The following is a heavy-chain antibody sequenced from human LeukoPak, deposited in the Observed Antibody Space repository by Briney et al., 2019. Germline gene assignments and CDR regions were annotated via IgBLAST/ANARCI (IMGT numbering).Heavy chain of an antibody. CDR2: ICTSGST. D-gene: IGHD6-19*01. Sequence: SQTLSLTCTVSGGSISSGSYYRSWIRQPAGKGLEWIGRICTSGSTNYNPSLKSRVTISVDTSKNQFSLKLSSVTAADTAVYYCARDTAVAGTWWYFDLWGRGTLVTVSS. CDR1: GGSISSGSYY. CDR3: ARDTAVAGTWWYFDL. V-gene: IGHV4-61*02. J-gene: IGHJ2*01.